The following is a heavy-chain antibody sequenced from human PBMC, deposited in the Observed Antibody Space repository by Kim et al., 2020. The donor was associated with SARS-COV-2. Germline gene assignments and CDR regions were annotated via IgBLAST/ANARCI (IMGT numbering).Heavy chain of an antibody. V-gene: IGHV4-39*01. Sequence: SYTPSLKSRVTISVDTSKNPFSLKLSSVTAADTAVYYCASIESSDYYFDYWGQGTLVTVSS. D-gene: IGHD6-19*01. CDR3: ASIESSDYYFDY. J-gene: IGHJ4*02.